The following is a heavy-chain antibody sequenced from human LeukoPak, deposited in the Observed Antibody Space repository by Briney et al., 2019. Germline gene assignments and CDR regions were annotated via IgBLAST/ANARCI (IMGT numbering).Heavy chain of an antibody. CDR1: GFTFSSYA. D-gene: IGHD3-3*01. CDR3: AKDDVSVGIFGVVIDYYYYGMDV. CDR2: ISGSGGST. Sequence: GGSLRLSCAASGFTFSSYAMSWVRQAPGKGLEWVSAISGSGGSTYYADSVKGRFTISRDNSKNTLYLQMNSLRAEDTAVYYCAKDDVSVGIFGVVIDYYYYGMDVWGQGTTVTASS. V-gene: IGHV3-23*01. J-gene: IGHJ6*02.